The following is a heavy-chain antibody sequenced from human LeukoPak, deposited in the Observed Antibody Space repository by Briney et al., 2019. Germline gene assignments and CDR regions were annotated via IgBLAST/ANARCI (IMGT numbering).Heavy chain of an antibody. V-gene: IGHV1-8*02. Sequence: ASVKVSCKASGGTFSSYAINWVRQATGQGLEWMGWMNPSSGNTGYAQKFQGRVTMTRNTSISTAYMELSSLRSEDTAVYYCARYYYDSGGYPDWGQGTLVTVSS. J-gene: IGHJ4*02. D-gene: IGHD3-22*01. CDR1: GGTFSSYA. CDR2: MNPSSGNT. CDR3: ARYYYDSGGYPD.